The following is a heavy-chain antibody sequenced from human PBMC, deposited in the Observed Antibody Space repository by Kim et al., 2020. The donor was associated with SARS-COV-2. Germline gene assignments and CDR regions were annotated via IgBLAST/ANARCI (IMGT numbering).Heavy chain of an antibody. D-gene: IGHD4-17*01. V-gene: IGHV3-15*01. CDR3: TTDLHDYCDYDY. Sequence: GGSLRLSCAASGFTFRNAWVSWVRQAPGKGLEWVGRIKSKTDGGTTDYAAPVKGRFTISRDDSKNTLYLQMNSLKIEDTAVYYCTTDLHDYCDYDYWGQGTLVTVSS. CDR2: IKSKTDGGTT. J-gene: IGHJ4*02. CDR1: GFTFRNAW.